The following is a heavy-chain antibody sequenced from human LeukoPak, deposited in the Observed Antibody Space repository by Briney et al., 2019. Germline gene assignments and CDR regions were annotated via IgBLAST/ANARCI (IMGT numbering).Heavy chain of an antibody. CDR1: GGSISSGSYY. CDR3: ARARSITIFGVVIPPFDY. V-gene: IGHV4-61*02. CDR2: IYTSGST. D-gene: IGHD3-3*01. J-gene: IGHJ4*02. Sequence: SETLSLTCTVSGGSISSGSYYWGWIRQPAGKGLEWIGRIYTSGSTNYNPSLKSRVTISVDTSKNQFSLKLSSVTAADTAVYYCARARSITIFGVVIPPFDYWGQGTLVTVSS.